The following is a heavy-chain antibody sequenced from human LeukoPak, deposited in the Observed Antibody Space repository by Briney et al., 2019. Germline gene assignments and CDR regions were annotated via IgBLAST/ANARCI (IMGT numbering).Heavy chain of an antibody. J-gene: IGHJ4*02. D-gene: IGHD5-18*01. Sequence: GGSLRLSCAASGFTFNSYAMTWVRQAPGKGLEWVSAISGSGGSTYYADSVKGRFTISRDNSKNTLYLQMNSLRAEDTAVYYCAKAPGYSYGPFDYWGQGTLVTVSS. CDR1: GFTFNSYA. CDR3: AKAPGYSYGPFDY. CDR2: ISGSGGST. V-gene: IGHV3-23*01.